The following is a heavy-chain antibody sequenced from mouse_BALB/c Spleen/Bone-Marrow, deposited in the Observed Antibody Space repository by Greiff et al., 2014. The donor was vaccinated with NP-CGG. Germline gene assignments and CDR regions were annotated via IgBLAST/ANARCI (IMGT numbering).Heavy chain of an antibody. J-gene: IGHJ4*01. CDR2: ISSGGSNT. CDR1: GFTFSSYG. Sequence: DVHLVESGGDLVKPGGSLKLSCAASGFTFSSYGMSWGRQTPDKRLEWVATISSGGSNTYYPDSAKGRFTISRDNAKNTLYLQMSSLKSEDTAMYYCARHQRYYAMDYWGQGTSVTVSS. V-gene: IGHV5-6*01. CDR3: ARHQRYYAMDY.